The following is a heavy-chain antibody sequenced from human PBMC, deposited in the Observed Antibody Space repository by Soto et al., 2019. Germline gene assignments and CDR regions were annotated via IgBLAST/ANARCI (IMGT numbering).Heavy chain of an antibody. CDR1: GFTFSSYS. D-gene: IGHD3-22*01. J-gene: IGHJ4*02. CDR3: AREPRHYYDSSGYFDY. V-gene: IGHV3-48*02. CDR2: ISSSSSTI. Sequence: EVQLVESGGGLVQPGGSLRLSCAASGFTFSSYSMNWVRQASGKGLEWVSYISSSSSTIYYADSVKGRFTISRDNAKNSLYLQMNSLRDEDTAVYYCAREPRHYYDSSGYFDYWGQGTLVTVSS.